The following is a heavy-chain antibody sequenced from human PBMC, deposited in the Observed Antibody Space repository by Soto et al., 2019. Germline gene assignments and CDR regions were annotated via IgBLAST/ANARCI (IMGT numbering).Heavy chain of an antibody. CDR2: IYHSGST. CDR3: ARVGPYCGGDCYSPPP. Sequence: PSETLSLTCTVSGYSIRNGYYWGWIRQPPGKGLEWIGTIYHSGSTYYNPPLKSRVTISVGASENHFSLKLSSVTAADTAVYYCARVGPYCGGDCYSPPPWGQGTLVTVSS. CDR1: GYSIRNGYY. V-gene: IGHV4-38-2*02. D-gene: IGHD2-21*02. J-gene: IGHJ5*02.